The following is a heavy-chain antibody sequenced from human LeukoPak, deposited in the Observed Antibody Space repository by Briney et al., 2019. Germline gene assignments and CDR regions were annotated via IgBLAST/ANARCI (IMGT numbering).Heavy chain of an antibody. J-gene: IGHJ3*02. Sequence: PGGSLRLSCAASGFTFSSYSMNWVRQAPGKGLEWVSSISSSSYIYYADSVKGRFTISRDNAKNSLYLQMNSLRADDTAVYYCARESASDAFDIWGQGTMVTVSS. CDR1: GFTFSSYS. V-gene: IGHV3-21*04. CDR2: ISSSSYI. D-gene: IGHD2-21*01. CDR3: ARESASDAFDI.